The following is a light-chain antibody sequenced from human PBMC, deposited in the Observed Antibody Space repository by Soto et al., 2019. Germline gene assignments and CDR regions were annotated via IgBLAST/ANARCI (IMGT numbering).Light chain of an antibody. V-gene: IGLV2-14*01. CDR3: GSYASNIYV. J-gene: IGLJ1*01. CDR2: EVS. Sequence: QSALTQPASVSGSPGQSITISCTGTSSDVGGYNYVSWYQQHPGKAPKLMIYEVSNRPSGVYNRFSGSKSGNTASLTISGLQAEDEAECYCGSYASNIYVFGTGTKLTVL. CDR1: SSDVGGYNY.